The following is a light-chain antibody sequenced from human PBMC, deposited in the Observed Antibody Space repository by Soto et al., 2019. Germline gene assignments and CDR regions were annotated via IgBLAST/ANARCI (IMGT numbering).Light chain of an antibody. CDR2: GAS. J-gene: IGKJ1*01. V-gene: IGKV3-20*01. CDR3: QQYGSSSPWT. CDR1: ESVSSSD. Sequence: NAFTQAPCTLSLSPGDRATLSCMGSESVSSSDLAWYQQKPGQAPRLLIFGASSRATGTPDRFSGSGSGKDFTITISRLEPEDLAVYYCQQYGSSSPWTFGQGTKVDI.